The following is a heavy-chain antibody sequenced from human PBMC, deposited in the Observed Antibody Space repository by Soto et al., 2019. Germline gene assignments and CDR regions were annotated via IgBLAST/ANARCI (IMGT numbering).Heavy chain of an antibody. CDR2: IYSGGST. CDR1: GFTVSSNY. CDR3: ARDCSGGSCYEGGNYYMDV. Sequence: GGSLRLSCAASGFTVSSNYMSWVRQAPGKGLEWVSVIYSGGSTYYADSVKGRFTISRHNSKNTLYLQMNSLRAEDTAVYYCARDCSGGSCYEGGNYYMDVWGKGTTVTVSS. V-gene: IGHV3-53*04. J-gene: IGHJ6*03. D-gene: IGHD2-15*01.